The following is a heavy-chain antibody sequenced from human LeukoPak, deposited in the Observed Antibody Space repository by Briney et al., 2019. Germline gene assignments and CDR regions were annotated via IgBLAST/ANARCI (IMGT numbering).Heavy chain of an antibody. CDR1: GGSISSYY. Sequence: SETLSLTCTVSGGSISSYYWNWIRQPPGKRLEWIGYIYYTGTTNYNPSLQSRVTISVDTSKNQFSLKPGSVTAADTAVYYCARHRPPGWPTNWFDPWGQGTLVTVSS. CDR2: IYYTGTT. V-gene: IGHV4-59*01. J-gene: IGHJ5*02. CDR3: ARHRPPGWPTNWFDP. D-gene: IGHD6-19*01.